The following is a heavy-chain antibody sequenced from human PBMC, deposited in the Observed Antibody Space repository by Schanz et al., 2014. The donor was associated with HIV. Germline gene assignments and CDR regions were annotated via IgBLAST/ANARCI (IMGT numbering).Heavy chain of an antibody. CDR1: GFTFRSYA. D-gene: IGHD3-22*01. CDR3: AKPEYDSSGNSQSHFDY. J-gene: IGHJ4*02. CDR2: ISESGGRT. Sequence: EVQLLESGGGLVQPGGSLRLTCAASGFTFRSYAMTWVRQAPGKGLDWVSSISESGGRTYYADSVNGRFTISRDNSKNTLYLQMTTLRTEDTAVYYCAKPEYDSSGNSQSHFDYWGQGTLVTVSS. V-gene: IGHV3-23*01.